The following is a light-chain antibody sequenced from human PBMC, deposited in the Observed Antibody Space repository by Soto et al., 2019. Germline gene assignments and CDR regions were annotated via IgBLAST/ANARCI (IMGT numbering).Light chain of an antibody. Sequence: DIQMTQSPSTLSASVGDRVTITCRASQDINRWLAWYQQKPGKAPKILIYNADTLESGVPSRFSGSGYGTECILTISTVQASDFATSYCQQLSLYWEFGQGTKVDIK. CDR1: QDINRW. CDR3: QQLSLYWE. J-gene: IGKJ1*01. V-gene: IGKV1-5*01. CDR2: NAD.